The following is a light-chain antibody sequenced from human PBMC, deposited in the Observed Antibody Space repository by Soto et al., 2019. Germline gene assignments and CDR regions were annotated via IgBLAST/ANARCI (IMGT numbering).Light chain of an antibody. CDR2: KAS. CDR1: QTISSW. J-gene: IGKJ5*01. CDR3: QQYGSSPPT. Sequence: DIQMTQSPSTLSGSVGDRVTITCRASQTISSWLAWYQQKPGKAPKLLIYKASTLKSGVPSRFSGSGSGTEFTLTISRLEPEDFAVYYCQQYGSSPPTFGQGTRLEIK. V-gene: IGKV1-5*03.